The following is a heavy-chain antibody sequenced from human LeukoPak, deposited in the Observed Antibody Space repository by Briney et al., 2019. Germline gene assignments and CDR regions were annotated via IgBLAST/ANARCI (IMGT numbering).Heavy chain of an antibody. Sequence: SETLSLTCTVSGGSISSSSYYWGWIRQPPGKGLEWIGSTYYSGSTYYNPSLKSRVTISVDTSKNQFSLKLSSVTAADTAIYYCTRENGAFSPFGFWGQGTVVTVSS. CDR3: TRENGAFSPFGF. D-gene: IGHD2-8*01. J-gene: IGHJ4*02. CDR1: GGSISSSSYY. CDR2: TYYSGST. V-gene: IGHV4-39*07.